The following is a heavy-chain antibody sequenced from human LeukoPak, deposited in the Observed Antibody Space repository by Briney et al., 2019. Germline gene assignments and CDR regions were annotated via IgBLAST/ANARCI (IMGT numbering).Heavy chain of an antibody. CDR1: GFTVSSNY. CDR2: SSTSGSTI. D-gene: IGHD4-17*01. J-gene: IGHJ4*02. CDR3: ARGNDYGDYVPLYYFDY. V-gene: IGHV3-11*01. Sequence: GGSLRLSCAASGFTVSSNYMSWVRQAPGKGLEWVSYSSTSGSTIYYADSVKGRFTISRDNARNSLYLQMNSLRAEDTAVYYCARGNDYGDYVPLYYFDYWGQGTLVTVSS.